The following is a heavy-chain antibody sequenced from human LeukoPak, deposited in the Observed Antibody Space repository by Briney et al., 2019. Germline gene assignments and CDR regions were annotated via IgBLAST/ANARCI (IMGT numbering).Heavy chain of an antibody. Sequence: SETLSLTCTVSGGSISSSSYYWGWIRQPPGKGLEWIGSIYYSGSTYYNPSLKSRVTISVATSKNQFSLKLSSVTAADTAVYYCARDLWGYCSGGSCEPNDYWGQGTLVTVSS. CDR3: ARDLWGYCSGGSCEPNDY. J-gene: IGHJ4*02. CDR1: GGSISSSSYY. D-gene: IGHD2-15*01. CDR2: IYYSGST. V-gene: IGHV4-39*07.